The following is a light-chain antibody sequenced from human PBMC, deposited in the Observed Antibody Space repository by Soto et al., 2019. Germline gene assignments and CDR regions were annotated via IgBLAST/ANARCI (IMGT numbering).Light chain of an antibody. CDR3: QQRSSWPPT. CDR2: GAS. CDR1: QSVSSSY. Sequence: EIVLTQSPGTLSLSPGERATLSCRASQSVSSSYFAWYQQKPGQAPRLIIYGASNRATGVPARFSGSGSGTDFTLTISSLEPEDFAVYYCQQRSSWPPTFGQGTRLEI. J-gene: IGKJ5*01. V-gene: IGKV3D-20*02.